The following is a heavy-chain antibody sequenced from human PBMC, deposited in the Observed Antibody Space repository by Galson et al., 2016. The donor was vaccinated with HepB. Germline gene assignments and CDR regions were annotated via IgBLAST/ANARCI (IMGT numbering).Heavy chain of an antibody. Sequence: SVKVSCKASGYTFTSYDIHWVRQATGQGLEWMGWMNPNSGNTGYTQKFQGRVTLTRSTSKSTVYMELSSLRSEDMAMYYCARDGFPGFGSFFDYWGRGALVTVSS. D-gene: IGHD3-10*01. CDR1: GYTFTSYD. J-gene: IGHJ4*01. CDR3: ARDGFPGFGSFFDY. CDR2: MNPNSGNT. V-gene: IGHV1-8*02.